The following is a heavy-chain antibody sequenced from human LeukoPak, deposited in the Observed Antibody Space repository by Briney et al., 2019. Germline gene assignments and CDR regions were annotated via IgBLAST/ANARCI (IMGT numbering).Heavy chain of an antibody. CDR2: INPKSGGT. V-gene: IGHV1-2*02. J-gene: IGHJ3*02. CDR3: ARNLWFGESSDAFDM. Sequence: VASVKVSCKASGYCFTGHYMHWVRQAPGQGLEWMGWINPKSGGTNYAQKFQGRVTMTRDTSISTAYMDMSSLRSDDTAVYYCARNLWFGESSDAFDMWGQGTMVTVSS. D-gene: IGHD3-10*01. CDR1: GYCFTGHY.